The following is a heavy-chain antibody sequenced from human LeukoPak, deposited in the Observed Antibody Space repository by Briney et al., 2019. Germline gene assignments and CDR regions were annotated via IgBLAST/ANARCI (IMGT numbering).Heavy chain of an antibody. CDR1: GGSFSVYY. Sequence: SETLSLTCAVYGGSFSVYYWSWIRQPPGKGLEWIGSIYYSGSTYYNPSLKSRVTISVDTSKNQFSLKLSSVTAADTALYYCARKRRDGYNFFDFWGQGTLVTVSS. CDR2: IYYSGST. V-gene: IGHV4-34*01. J-gene: IGHJ4*02. CDR3: ARKRRDGYNFFDF. D-gene: IGHD5-24*01.